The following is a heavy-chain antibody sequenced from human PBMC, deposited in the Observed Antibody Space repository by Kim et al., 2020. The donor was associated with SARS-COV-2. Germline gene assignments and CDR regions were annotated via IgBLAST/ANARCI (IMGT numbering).Heavy chain of an antibody. J-gene: IGHJ6*02. D-gene: IGHD6-19*01. CDR1: GFTFSSYA. CDR2: ISYDGSNK. CDR3: ARDLEWKQWLVRVNYYYYYGMDV. Sequence: GGSLRLSCAASGFTFSSYAMHWVRQAPGKGLEWVAVISYDGSNKYYADSVKGRFTISRDNSKNTLYLQMNSLRAEDTAVYYCARDLEWKQWLVRVNYYYYYGMDVWGQGTTVTVSS. V-gene: IGHV3-30*04.